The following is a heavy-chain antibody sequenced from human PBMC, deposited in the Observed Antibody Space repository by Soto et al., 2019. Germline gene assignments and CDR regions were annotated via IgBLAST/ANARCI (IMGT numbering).Heavy chain of an antibody. CDR2: ISSSSSTI. CDR1: GFTFSSYS. V-gene: IGHV3-48*01. J-gene: IGHJ4*02. Sequence: VGSLRLSCAASGFTFSSYSMNWVRQAPGKGLEWVSYISSSSSTIYYADSVKGRFTISRDNAKNSLYLQMNSLRAEDTAVYYCARDLLEYSGYDCYFDYWGQGTLVTVSS. CDR3: ARDLLEYSGYDCYFDY. D-gene: IGHD5-12*01.